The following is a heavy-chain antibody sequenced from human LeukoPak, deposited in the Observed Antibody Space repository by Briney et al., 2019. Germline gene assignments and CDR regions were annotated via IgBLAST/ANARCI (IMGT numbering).Heavy chain of an antibody. V-gene: IGHV1-69*04. CDR1: GGTFSSYA. CDR3: ARSRGYSYVLDY. D-gene: IGHD5-18*01. CDR2: IIPILGIA. Sequence: SVKVSCKASGGTFSSYAISWVRPAPGQGLEWMGRIIPILGIANYAQKFQGRVTITADKSTSTAYMELSSLRSEDTAVYYCARSRGYSYVLDYWGQGTLVTVSS. J-gene: IGHJ4*02.